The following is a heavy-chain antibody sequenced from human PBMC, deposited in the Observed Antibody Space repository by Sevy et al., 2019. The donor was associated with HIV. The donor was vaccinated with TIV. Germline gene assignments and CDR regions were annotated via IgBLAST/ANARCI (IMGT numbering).Heavy chain of an antibody. D-gene: IGHD6-13*01. J-gene: IGHJ6*03. V-gene: IGHV3-23*01. CDR3: AKVKGGSWYYYYYYMDV. Sequence: GGSLRLSCAASGFTFSSYAMSWVRQAPGKGLEWVSAISGSGGSTYYADSVKGRFTISRDNSKNTPYLQMNSLRAEDTAVYYCAKVKGGSWYYYYYYMDVWGKGTTVTVSS. CDR1: GFTFSSYA. CDR2: ISGSGGST.